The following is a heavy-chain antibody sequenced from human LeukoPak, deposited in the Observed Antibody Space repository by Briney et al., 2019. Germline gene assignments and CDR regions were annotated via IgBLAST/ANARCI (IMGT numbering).Heavy chain of an antibody. D-gene: IGHD4-17*01. Sequence: PSETLSLTCTVSGGSISSSSYYWGWIRQPPGKGLEWIGNIYYSGSTYYNPSLKSRVTISIDTSKNQFSLKVSSVTAADTAVYYCARDSTVTTLGYYYGMDVWGQGTTVTVSS. CDR2: IYYSGST. J-gene: IGHJ6*02. CDR3: ARDSTVTTLGYYYGMDV. V-gene: IGHV4-39*07. CDR1: GGSISSSSYY.